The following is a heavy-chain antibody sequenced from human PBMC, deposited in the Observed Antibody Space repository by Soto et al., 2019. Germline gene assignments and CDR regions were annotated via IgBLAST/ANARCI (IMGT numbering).Heavy chain of an antibody. J-gene: IGHJ4*02. CDR3: ARDPVLVVTAAGPFDY. CDR1: GFTFSSYA. Sequence: GGSLSISCAASGFTFSSYAMHWVRQAPGKGLEWVAVISYDGSNKYYADSVKGRFTISRDNSKNTLYLQMNSLRAEDTAVYYCARDPVLVVTAAGPFDYWGQGTLVTVAP. V-gene: IGHV3-30-3*01. CDR2: ISYDGSNK. D-gene: IGHD6-13*01.